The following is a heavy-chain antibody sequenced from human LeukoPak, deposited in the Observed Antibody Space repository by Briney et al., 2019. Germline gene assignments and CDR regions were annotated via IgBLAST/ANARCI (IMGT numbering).Heavy chain of an antibody. J-gene: IGHJ4*02. CDR3: AKGGFRSYYYDSSSVDY. Sequence: GSLRLSCAASGFTFSSYSMNWVRQAPGKGLEWVSSISSSSSYIYYADSVKGRFTISRDNAKNSLYLQMNSLRAEDTAVYYCAKGGFRSYYYDSSSVDYWGQGTLVTVSS. D-gene: IGHD3-22*01. V-gene: IGHV3-21*04. CDR2: ISSSSSYI. CDR1: GFTFSSYS.